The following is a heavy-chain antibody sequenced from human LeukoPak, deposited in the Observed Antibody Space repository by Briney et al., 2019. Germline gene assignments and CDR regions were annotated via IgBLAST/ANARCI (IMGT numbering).Heavy chain of an antibody. Sequence: SETLSLTCTVSGGSISGYYGSWIRLPPGEGLEYIGYIHYSGPTNYNPSLESRVTISLDTSQTQFSLRLTSVTAADSAVYYCVRMTLPRFDPWGRGALVTVSS. J-gene: IGHJ5*02. CDR1: GGSISGYY. CDR2: IHYSGPT. CDR3: VRMTLPRFDP. V-gene: IGHV4-59*01. D-gene: IGHD2-15*01.